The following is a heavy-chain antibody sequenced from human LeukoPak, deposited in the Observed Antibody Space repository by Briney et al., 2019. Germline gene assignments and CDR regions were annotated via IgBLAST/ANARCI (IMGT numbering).Heavy chain of an antibody. V-gene: IGHV4-39*01. D-gene: IGHD6-19*01. CDR2: IFYSGST. Sequence: SETLSLTCTVSGGSINTSSYYGGWIRQPPGKGLEWIGTIFYSGSTYYNPSLKSRATISVDTSKNQFSLKLSSVTAADTAVYYCARTIAVADIYYFDSWGQGTLVTVSS. CDR3: ARTIAVADIYYFDS. J-gene: IGHJ4*02. CDR1: GGSINTSSYY.